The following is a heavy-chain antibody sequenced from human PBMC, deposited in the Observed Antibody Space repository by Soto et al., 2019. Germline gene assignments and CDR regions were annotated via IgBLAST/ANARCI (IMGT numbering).Heavy chain of an antibody. D-gene: IGHD3-3*01. J-gene: IGHJ6*02. CDR3: AAPLVTNFGVVIPETPDYYYGMDV. CDR2: IVVGSSKT. CDR1: GFTFTTSA. V-gene: IGHV1-58*01. Sequence: QMQLMQSGPEVKKPGTSVKVSCKASGFTFTTSAVQWVRQTRGQRLEWIGWIVVGSSKTNYAQKFEGRVNITRDMSTSTAYMELSSLSSEDTAVYYCAAPLVTNFGVVIPETPDYYYGMDVWGQGTTVTVSS.